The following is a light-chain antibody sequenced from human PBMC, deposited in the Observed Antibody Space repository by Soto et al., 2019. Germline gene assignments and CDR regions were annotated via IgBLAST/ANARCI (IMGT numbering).Light chain of an antibody. Sequence: QSVLTQPPSVSGAPGQTITISCTGSSSNIGADYDVHWYQQLPGIAHKLVIYANTNRPSGVPDRFSGSRSGTSASLAITGLQADDEADYYCQTYDRSMSGYVFGTGTKVTVL. J-gene: IGLJ1*01. CDR2: ANT. V-gene: IGLV1-40*01. CDR3: QTYDRSMSGYV. CDR1: SSNIGADYD.